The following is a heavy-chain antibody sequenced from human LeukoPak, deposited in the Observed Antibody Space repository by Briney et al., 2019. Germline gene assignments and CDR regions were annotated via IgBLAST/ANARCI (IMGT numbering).Heavy chain of an antibody. D-gene: IGHD2-15*01. J-gene: IGHJ4*02. CDR1: GYNFNNYW. V-gene: IGHV5-51*01. CDR3: ARGVRSGADSYFDY. Sequence: GESLKISCKASGYNFNNYWIGWVRQMSGKGLEWIGIMYPGGSDTRYSPSLQGQVTISADKSISTAYLQWSSLKASDTAIYYCARGVRSGADSYFDYWGQGTLVTVSS. CDR2: MYPGGSDT.